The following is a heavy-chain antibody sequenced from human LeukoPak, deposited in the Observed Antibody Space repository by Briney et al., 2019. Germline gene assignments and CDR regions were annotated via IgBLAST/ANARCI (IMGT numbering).Heavy chain of an antibody. CDR1: GGSISISNW. CDR2: IYHSGST. CDR3: ARVSYYYGSGSPYS. Sequence: SETLSLTCAVSGGSISISNWWSWVRQPPGKGLEWIGEIYHSGSTNYNPSLKSRVTISVDRSKNQFSLNLSSVTAADTAVYYCARVSYYYGSGSPYSWGQGTLVTVSS. J-gene: IGHJ4*02. D-gene: IGHD3-10*01. V-gene: IGHV4-4*02.